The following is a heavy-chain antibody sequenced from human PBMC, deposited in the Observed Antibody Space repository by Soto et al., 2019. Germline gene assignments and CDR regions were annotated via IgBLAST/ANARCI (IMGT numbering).Heavy chain of an antibody. J-gene: IGHJ5*02. CDR1: GFTFSTYD. V-gene: IGHV3-13*01. Sequence: GGSLRLSCAASGFTFSTYDMHWVRQATGKGLEWVSCIGTAGDTFYPDSVKGRFTISRENAKNSLYLQMNSLRAEDTAVYYCAREGSSGWFDPWGQGTLVTVSS. CDR3: AREGSSGWFDP. CDR2: IGTAGDT. D-gene: IGHD2-15*01.